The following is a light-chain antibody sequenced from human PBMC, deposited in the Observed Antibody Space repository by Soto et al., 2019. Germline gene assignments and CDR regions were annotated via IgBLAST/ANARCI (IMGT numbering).Light chain of an antibody. CDR3: CSYVGNYIYV. J-gene: IGLJ1*01. CDR2: DVT. Sequence: QSALTQPRSVSGSPGQSVAISCTGTSSDVGAYNYVSWYQHHPGKAPKLMIYDVTKRPSGVPDRFSGSKSGNTASLTISRLQAEDEADYYCCSYVGNYIYVFGTGTKVTV. CDR1: SSDVGAYNY. V-gene: IGLV2-11*01.